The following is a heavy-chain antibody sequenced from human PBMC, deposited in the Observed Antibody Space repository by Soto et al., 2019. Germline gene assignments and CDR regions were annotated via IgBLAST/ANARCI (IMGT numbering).Heavy chain of an antibody. CDR3: ARGYYDFWSGYRKDAFDI. CDR1: GFTFSSYD. Sequence: GGSLRLSCAASGFTFSSYDMHWVRQATGKGLEWVSAIGTAGDTYYPGSVKGRFTISRENAKNSLYLQMNSLRAGDTAVYYCARGYYDFWSGYRKDAFDIWGQGTMVTVSS. V-gene: IGHV3-13*01. J-gene: IGHJ3*02. D-gene: IGHD3-3*01. CDR2: IGTAGDT.